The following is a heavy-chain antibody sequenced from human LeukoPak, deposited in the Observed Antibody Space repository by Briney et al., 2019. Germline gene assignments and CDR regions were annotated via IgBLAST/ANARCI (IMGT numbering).Heavy chain of an antibody. V-gene: IGHV3-7*01. CDR2: IKQDGSEK. CDR3: ARDWIGRGQTPYYFDY. CDR1: GFTFSNYW. Sequence: GGSLRLSCTASGFTFSNYWMSWVRQAPGKGLEWVANIKQDGSEKYYVDSVKGRFTISRDNAKNSLYLQMSSLRAEDTAVYYCARDWIGRGQTPYYFDYWGQGTLVTVSS. D-gene: IGHD2-2*03. J-gene: IGHJ4*02.